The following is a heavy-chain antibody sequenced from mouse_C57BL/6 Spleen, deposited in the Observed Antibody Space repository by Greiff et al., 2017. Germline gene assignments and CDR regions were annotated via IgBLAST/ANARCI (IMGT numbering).Heavy chain of an antibody. Sequence: QVQLKESGAELVKPGASVKISCKASGYAFSSYWMNWVKQRPGRGLEWIGQINPGDGDTNYNGKFKGKATLTADKSSSTAYLQLSSLTSEDSAVYVCARAGITTVVALGYWGQGTTLTVAS. CDR1: GYAFSSYW. J-gene: IGHJ2*01. CDR2: INPGDGDT. CDR3: ARAGITTVVALGY. V-gene: IGHV1-80*01. D-gene: IGHD1-1*01.